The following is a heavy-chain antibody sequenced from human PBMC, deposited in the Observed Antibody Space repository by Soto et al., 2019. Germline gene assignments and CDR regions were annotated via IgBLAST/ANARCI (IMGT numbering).Heavy chain of an antibody. V-gene: IGHV4-4*07. Sequence: QVQLQESGPGLVKPSETLSLTCTVSGDSISNFYWSWIRQPAGKGLESIGRVSASARTNYNPSLQSRVTMSLDTSKNQLSLRLTSVSAADTAVYFCARGMGRYLDRWGRGTLVIVSS. J-gene: IGHJ2*01. CDR3: ARGMGRYLDR. D-gene: IGHD2-8*01. CDR1: GDSISNFY. CDR2: VSASART.